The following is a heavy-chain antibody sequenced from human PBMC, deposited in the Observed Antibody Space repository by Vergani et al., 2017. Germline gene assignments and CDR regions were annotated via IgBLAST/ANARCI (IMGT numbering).Heavy chain of an antibody. V-gene: IGHV3-66*02. CDR3: ANSVIAGNVGVAYFGMDV. CDR1: GFTVTSDY. CDR2: IYSGGT. J-gene: IGHJ6*02. D-gene: IGHD2/OR15-2a*01. Sequence: VQLVESGGGVVQPGRSLRLSCAASGFTVTSDYLGWVRQAPGKGLEWVSIIYSGGTYYAASVKGRFTISRDTPENTVLLQMNSLRTEDTAVYFCANSVIAGNVGVAYFGMDVWGRGTTVTVSS.